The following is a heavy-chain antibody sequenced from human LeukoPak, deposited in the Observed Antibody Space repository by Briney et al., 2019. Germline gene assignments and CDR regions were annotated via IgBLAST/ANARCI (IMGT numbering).Heavy chain of an antibody. Sequence: GGSLRLSCEVSGLIFRSYWMGGVRQAPGKGLEWVANINQEGSEKYFEDSVKGRFTISRDNAKNSLHLQMNTLRAEDTAVYYCARERDGRFFDYWGQGTLVTVSS. CDR1: GLIFRSYW. J-gene: IGHJ4*02. CDR2: INQEGSEK. CDR3: ARERDGRFFDY. D-gene: IGHD5-24*01. V-gene: IGHV3-7*01.